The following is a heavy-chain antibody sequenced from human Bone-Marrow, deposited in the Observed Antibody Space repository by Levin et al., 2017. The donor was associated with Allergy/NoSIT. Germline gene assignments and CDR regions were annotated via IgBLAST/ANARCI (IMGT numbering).Heavy chain of an antibody. V-gene: IGHV3-21*01. CDR3: ARYSVEQGFDP. J-gene: IGHJ5*02. D-gene: IGHD2-21*01. CDR1: GFTFSSYS. Sequence: MAGGSLRLSCAASGFTFSSYSMNWVRQAPGKGLEWVSSISSSSSYIYYADSVKGRFTISRDNAKNSLYLQMNSLRAEDTAVYYCARYSVEQGFDPWGQGTLVTVSS. CDR2: ISSSSSYI.